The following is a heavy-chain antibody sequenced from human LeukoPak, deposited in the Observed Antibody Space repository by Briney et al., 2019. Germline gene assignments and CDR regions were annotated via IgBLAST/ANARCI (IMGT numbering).Heavy chain of an antibody. CDR1: GGTLSDYG. D-gene: IGHD1-1*01. Sequence: SVKVSCKASGGTLSDYGISWVRRAPGQGLEWMGRIVPKLGTESYAQKFQGRVTITADRSTNTAYMELSSLRSEDTAVYYCARGANWYNWNGGLGYWGQGTLVTVSS. J-gene: IGHJ4*02. CDR3: ARGANWYNWNGGLGY. V-gene: IGHV1-69*04. CDR2: IVPKLGTE.